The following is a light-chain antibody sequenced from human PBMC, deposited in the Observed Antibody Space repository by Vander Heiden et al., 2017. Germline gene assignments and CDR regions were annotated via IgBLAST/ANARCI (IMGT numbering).Light chain of an antibody. Sequence: SYELTHPSSVSVYPGQTASIPCSGHKLAEKYISWYQQRPGQSPVLVILEDNKRPSGIPERFSGSNSGNTATLTISGTQALDEADYFCQAWDSSDVVFGGGTKLTVL. CDR3: QAWDSSDVV. CDR1: KLAEKY. CDR2: EDN. J-gene: IGLJ2*01. V-gene: IGLV3-1*01.